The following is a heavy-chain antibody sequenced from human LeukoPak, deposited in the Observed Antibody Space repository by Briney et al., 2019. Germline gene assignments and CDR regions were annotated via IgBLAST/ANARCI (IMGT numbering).Heavy chain of an antibody. D-gene: IGHD2-2*01. J-gene: IGHJ4*02. CDR2: ISGSGGST. CDR1: GFTFSSYA. CDR3: AKDRVGYCSSTSCLWPVDY. Sequence: PGGSLRLSCAASGFTFSSYAMSWVRQAPGKELEWVSAISGSGGSTYYADSVKGRFTISRDNSKNTLYLQMNSLRAEDTAVYYCAKDRVGYCSSTSCLWPVDYWGQGTLVTVSS. V-gene: IGHV3-23*01.